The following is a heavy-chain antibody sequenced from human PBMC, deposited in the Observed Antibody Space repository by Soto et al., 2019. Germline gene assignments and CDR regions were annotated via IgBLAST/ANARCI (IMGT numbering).Heavy chain of an antibody. CDR1: GYTFTGHY. J-gene: IGHJ4*02. D-gene: IGHD1-26*01. Sequence: ASVNVSCKTSGYTFTGHYIHWVRQAPQQGPEWVGEIGPESGATRYARKFRGRVTMTMDTSITTVYMELKNLSPDDTAVYYCGRGRSGQIVVFYWGQGTPVTVSS. CDR2: IGPESGAT. V-gene: IGHV1-2*02. CDR3: GRGRSGQIVVFY.